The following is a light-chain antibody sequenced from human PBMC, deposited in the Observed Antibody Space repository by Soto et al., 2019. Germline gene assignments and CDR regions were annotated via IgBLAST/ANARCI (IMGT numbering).Light chain of an antibody. CDR2: GAS. CDR1: QSVSSN. V-gene: IGKV3-15*01. J-gene: IGKJ1*01. Sequence: EIVMTQSPATLSVSPGERATLSCRASQSVSSNLAWYQQKPGLAPRLLIYGASTRATGIPARFSGSGSGTEFNLTISILQSEDFEVYDCHQYNNWHPWTFGHGAKVEIK. CDR3: HQYNNWHPWT.